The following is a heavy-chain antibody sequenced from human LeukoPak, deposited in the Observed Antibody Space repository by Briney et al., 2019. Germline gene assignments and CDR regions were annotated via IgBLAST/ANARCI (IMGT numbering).Heavy chain of an antibody. CDR2: ISYDGSNK. Sequence: GRSLRLSCAASGFTFSSYGMHWVRQAPGKGLEWVAVISYDGSNKYYADSMKGRFTISRDNSKNTLYLQMNSLRAEDTAVYYCAKDSSGYSFDYWGQGTLVTVSS. V-gene: IGHV3-30*18. J-gene: IGHJ4*02. CDR1: GFTFSSYG. D-gene: IGHD3-22*01. CDR3: AKDSSGYSFDY.